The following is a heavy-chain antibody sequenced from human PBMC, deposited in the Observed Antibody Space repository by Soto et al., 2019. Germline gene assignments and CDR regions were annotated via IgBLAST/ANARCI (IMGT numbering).Heavy chain of an antibody. CDR2: FHYSGNT. Sequence: PSETLSLTCTVSGASISSFYWSWVRQSPGKRLEWIGFFHYSGNTKFNPSLDNRATFSVDTSKNQFSLKLNSVSAADTAVYYCVRGSYDGRGYSNSFDLWGQGTMVTVSS. J-gene: IGHJ3*01. CDR1: GASISSFY. D-gene: IGHD2-2*01. CDR3: VRGSYDGRGYSNSFDL. V-gene: IGHV4-59*01.